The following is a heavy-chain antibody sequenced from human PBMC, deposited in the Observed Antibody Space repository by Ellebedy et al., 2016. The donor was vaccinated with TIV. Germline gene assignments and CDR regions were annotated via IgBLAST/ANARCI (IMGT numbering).Heavy chain of an antibody. CDR3: AKRADCSGVNCYAIDY. CDR2: ILSDGSKT. Sequence: PGGSLRLSCAASGFTFSTYALHWVRQAPGKGLEWVALILSDGSKTYYEDSVKGRFTISRDNSKNTVWLQMNSLSAEDTAVYYCAKRADCSGVNCYAIDYWGQGTLVTVSS. CDR1: GFTFSTYA. V-gene: IGHV3-30*18. J-gene: IGHJ4*02. D-gene: IGHD2-15*01.